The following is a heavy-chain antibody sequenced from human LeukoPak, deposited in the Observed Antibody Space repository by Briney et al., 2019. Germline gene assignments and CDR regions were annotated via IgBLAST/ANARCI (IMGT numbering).Heavy chain of an antibody. J-gene: IGHJ4*02. D-gene: IGHD3-10*01. Sequence: SQTLSLTCTVSGGSISSGDYYWSWIRQPPGKGLEWIGYIYYSGSTYYNPSLKSRVTISVDTSKNQFSLKLSSVTAADTAVYYCARGVVWGDKRIDYWGQGTLVTVSS. CDR1: GGSISSGDYY. CDR3: ARGVVWGDKRIDY. V-gene: IGHV4-30-4*01. CDR2: IYYSGST.